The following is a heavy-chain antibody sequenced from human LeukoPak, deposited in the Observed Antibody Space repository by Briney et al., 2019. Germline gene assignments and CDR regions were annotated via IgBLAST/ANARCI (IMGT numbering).Heavy chain of an antibody. J-gene: IGHJ3*02. CDR3: TGLLDNDSSGDPDTFDM. Sequence: SETLSLTCTVSGGSISSHYWSWIRHPPGKGLERIGFMYYSGRTKYNPSLQSRVTISVDTSENNFYLKLTSVTAADTAVYYCTGLLDNDSSGDPDTFDMWGQGTVVTVSS. V-gene: IGHV4-59*11. CDR2: MYYSGRT. D-gene: IGHD3-22*01. CDR1: GGSISSHY.